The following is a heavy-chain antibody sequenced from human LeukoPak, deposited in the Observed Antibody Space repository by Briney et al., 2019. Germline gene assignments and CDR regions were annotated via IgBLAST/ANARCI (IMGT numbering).Heavy chain of an antibody. CDR3: SRSGRGVDSFYFYMDV. CDR1: GLTFDNYG. V-gene: IGHV3-7*01. J-gene: IGHJ6*03. D-gene: IGHD3-10*01. CDR2: IKHDGSEKQDGGEK. Sequence: GGSLRLSCAASGLTFDNYGMSWVRQAPGKGLEWVANIKHDGSEKQDGGEKNYVDSVKGRFTISRDNAKNTLYLQKNNLRAEDTAVYYCSRSGRGVDSFYFYMDVWGKGTTVTVSS.